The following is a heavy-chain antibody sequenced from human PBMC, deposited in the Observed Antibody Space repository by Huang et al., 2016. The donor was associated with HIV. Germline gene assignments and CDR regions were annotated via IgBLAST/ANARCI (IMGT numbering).Heavy chain of an antibody. J-gene: IGHJ4*02. CDR3: ARDPRIQSWLNFFDY. CDR1: GFSISSYW. CDR2: MKSDGSST. D-gene: IGHD3-22*01. V-gene: IGHV3-74*01. Sequence: EVQLVESGGGLVQPGGSLRLSCAASGFSISSYWMHWVRQAPGKRVVWVSRMKSDGSSTSYADSVKGRFTISRDNAKNTLYLQMNSLRAEDTAVYYCARDPRIQSWLNFFDYWGQGTLVSVSS.